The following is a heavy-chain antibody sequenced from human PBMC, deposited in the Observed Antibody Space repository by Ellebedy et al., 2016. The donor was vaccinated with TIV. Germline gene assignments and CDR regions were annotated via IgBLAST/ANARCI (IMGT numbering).Heavy chain of an antibody. V-gene: IGHV5-51*01. CDR1: GYSFTSYW. CDR3: ARLLAADYTAMVQDAFDI. CDR2: IYPGDSDT. Sequence: GGSLRLSXKGSGYSFTSYWIGWVRQMPGKGLEWMGIIYPGDSDTRYSPSFQGQVTISADKSISTAYLQWSSLKASDTAMYYCARLLAADYTAMVQDAFDIWGQGTMVTVSS. D-gene: IGHD5-18*01. J-gene: IGHJ3*02.